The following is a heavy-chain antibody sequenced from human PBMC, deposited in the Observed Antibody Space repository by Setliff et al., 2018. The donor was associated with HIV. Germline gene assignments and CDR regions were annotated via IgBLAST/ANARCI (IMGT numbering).Heavy chain of an antibody. CDR3: ARGVFDY. Sequence: SETLSLTCTVSGGSITGYYWSWIRQPPGKGLEWIGWIYYSGNTKYNPSLKSRLTMSVDSSGNQFSLTLTSVTAADTAVYYCARGVFDYWGQGALVTVSS. V-gene: IGHV4-59*12. J-gene: IGHJ4*02. CDR2: IYYSGNT. CDR1: GGSITGYY.